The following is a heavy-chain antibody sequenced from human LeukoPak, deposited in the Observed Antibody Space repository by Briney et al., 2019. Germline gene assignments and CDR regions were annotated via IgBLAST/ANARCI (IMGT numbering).Heavy chain of an antibody. D-gene: IGHD2-2*03. V-gene: IGHV3-15*01. Sequence: GGSLRLSCAASGFTFNNAWMSWVRQAPGKGLEWVGRIRSETDGGTADYAAPVKGRFTISRDDSENTLYLQMNSLKTEDTALYYCTTELAGYCSRTSCSLNTWFDPWGQGTLVTVSS. CDR3: TTELAGYCSRTSCSLNTWFDP. J-gene: IGHJ5*02. CDR2: IRSETDGGTA. CDR1: GFTFNNAW.